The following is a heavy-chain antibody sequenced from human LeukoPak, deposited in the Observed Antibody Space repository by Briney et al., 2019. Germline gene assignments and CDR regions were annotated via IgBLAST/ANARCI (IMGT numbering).Heavy chain of an antibody. J-gene: IGHJ6*03. CDR1: GGTFSSYA. Sequence: ASVKVSCKASGGTFSSYAISWVRQAPGQGPEWMGGIIPIFGTANYAQKFQGRVTITTDESTSTAYMELSSLRSEDTAVYYCASREAVFWSGYYPNGYYYMDVWGKGTTVTVSS. CDR2: IIPIFGTA. D-gene: IGHD3-3*01. V-gene: IGHV1-69*05. CDR3: ASREAVFWSGYYPNGYYYMDV.